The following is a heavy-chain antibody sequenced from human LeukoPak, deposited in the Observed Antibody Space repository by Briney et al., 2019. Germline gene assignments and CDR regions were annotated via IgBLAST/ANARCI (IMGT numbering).Heavy chain of an antibody. D-gene: IGHD1-14*01. CDR3: ARETNHRITHFDY. J-gene: IGHJ4*02. V-gene: IGHV3-21*01. Sequence: PGGSLRLSCAASGFTFSSYSMNWVRQAPGKGLEWVSSISSSSSYIYYADSVKGRFTISRDNAKNSLYLQMNSLRAEDTAVYYCARETNHRITHFDYWGQGTLVTVSS. CDR2: ISSSSSYI. CDR1: GFTFSSYS.